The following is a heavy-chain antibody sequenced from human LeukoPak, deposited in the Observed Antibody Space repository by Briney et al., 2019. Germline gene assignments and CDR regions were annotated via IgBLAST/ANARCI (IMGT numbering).Heavy chain of an antibody. CDR2: ISWNSGSI. CDR1: GFTFDDYA. J-gene: IGHJ6*02. CDR3: AKDIGSSWYEDYYYGMDV. V-gene: IGHV3-9*01. D-gene: IGHD6-13*01. Sequence: GGSLRLSCAASGFTFDDYAMHWVRQAPGKGLEWVSGISWNSGSIGYADSVKGRFTISRDNAKNSLYLQMNSLRAEDTALYYCAKDIGSSWYEDYYYGMDVWGQGTTVTVSS.